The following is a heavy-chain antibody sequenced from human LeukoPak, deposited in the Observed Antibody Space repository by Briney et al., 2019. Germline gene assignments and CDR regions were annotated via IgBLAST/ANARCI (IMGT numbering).Heavy chain of an antibody. J-gene: IGHJ4*02. CDR3: ARDRARYCTNGVCYFGNDKDY. D-gene: IGHD2-8*01. Sequence: ASVKVSCKASGYTFTSYGISWVRQAPGQGLEWMGWISAYNGNTNYAQKLQGRVTLTTDTSTSTAYVELRSLRSDDTAVYYCARDRARYCTNGVCYFGNDKDYWGQGTLVTVSS. CDR1: GYTFTSYG. V-gene: IGHV1-18*01. CDR2: ISAYNGNT.